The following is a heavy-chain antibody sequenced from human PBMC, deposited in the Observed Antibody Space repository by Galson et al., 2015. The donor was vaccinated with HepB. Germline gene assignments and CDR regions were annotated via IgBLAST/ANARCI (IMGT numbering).Heavy chain of an antibody. J-gene: IGHJ5*02. CDR3: ASVTTAGYSSGWNWFDP. V-gene: IGHV1-69*13. Sequence: SVKVSCKASGGTFSSYAISWVRQAPGQGLEWMGGIIPIFGTANYAQKFQGRVTITADESTSTAYMELSSLRSEDTAVYYCASVTTAGYSSGWNWFDPWSQGTLVTVSS. D-gene: IGHD6-19*01. CDR1: GGTFSSYA. CDR2: IIPIFGTA.